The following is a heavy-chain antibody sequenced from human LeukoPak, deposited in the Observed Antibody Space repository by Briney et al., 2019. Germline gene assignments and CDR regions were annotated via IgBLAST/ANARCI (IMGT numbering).Heavy chain of an antibody. CDR2: INHSGST. Sequence: SETLSLTCAVYGGSFSGYYWSWIRQPPGKGLEWIGEINHSGSTNYNPSLKSRVTISVDTSKNQFSLKLSSVTAADAAVYYCARGKGSWSGYYNFNWFDPWGQGTLVTVSS. CDR3: ARGKGSWSGYYNFNWFDP. D-gene: IGHD3-3*01. J-gene: IGHJ5*02. CDR1: GGSFSGYY. V-gene: IGHV4-34*01.